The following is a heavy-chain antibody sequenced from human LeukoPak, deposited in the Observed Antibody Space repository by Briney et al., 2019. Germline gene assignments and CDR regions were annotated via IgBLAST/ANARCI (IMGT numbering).Heavy chain of an antibody. CDR1: GYTFTSYG. J-gene: IGHJ4*02. CDR2: ISGHNGNT. D-gene: IGHD4-11*01. CDR3: AVIDYNKNFDY. V-gene: IGHV1-18*01. Sequence: ASVKVSCKASGYTFTSYGITWVRQAPGQGPEWMGWISGHNGNTNYAQKLQGRVTMTTDTSTSTAYMELRSLRSDDTAVYYCAVIDYNKNFDYWGQGTLVTVSS.